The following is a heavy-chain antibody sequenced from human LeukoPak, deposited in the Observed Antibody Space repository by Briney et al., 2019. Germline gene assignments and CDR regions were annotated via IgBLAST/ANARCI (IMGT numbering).Heavy chain of an antibody. Sequence: SETLSLTCTVSGGSISSGDYYWSWIRQPPGKGLEWIGYIYYSGSTYYNPSLKSRVTISVDTSKNQFSLKLSSVTAADTAVYYCARQPYDYVWGSYRFDAFDIWGQGTMVTVS. D-gene: IGHD3-16*02. CDR2: IYYSGST. CDR1: GGSISSGDYY. J-gene: IGHJ3*02. V-gene: IGHV4-30-4*01. CDR3: ARQPYDYVWGSYRFDAFDI.